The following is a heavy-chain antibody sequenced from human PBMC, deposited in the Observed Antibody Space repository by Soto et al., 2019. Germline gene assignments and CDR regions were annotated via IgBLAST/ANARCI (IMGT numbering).Heavy chain of an antibody. CDR2: FIPIFPPP. J-gene: IGHJ6*02. CDR1: GGTFGNSA. Sequence: QVQLVQSGAEVKKPGSSVTVSCKASGGTFGNSAISWVRQAPGQGLEWMGGFIPIFPPPDYAQKFQGRVTITADESTGTAYMELTSLRSEDTAVYYCARDKARHQLGGNYYYGIDVWGQGTTVTVSS. CDR3: ARDKARHQLGGNYYYGIDV. D-gene: IGHD6-6*01. V-gene: IGHV1-69*12.